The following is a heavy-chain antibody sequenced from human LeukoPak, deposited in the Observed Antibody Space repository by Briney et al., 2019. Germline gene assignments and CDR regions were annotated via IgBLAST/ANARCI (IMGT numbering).Heavy chain of an antibody. V-gene: IGHV1-46*01. Sequence: ASVKVSCKSSGHTFTKYLIHWVRQAPGPGLESMGTINPHGDITNVAQRFQGRITLTEDTSTSTVYMELSKLTSEDTAVYGCARPPYCVADICGYWHDPECPGPLVMVSS. CDR1: GHTFTKYL. CDR3: ARPPYCVADICGYWHDP. CDR2: INPHGDIT. J-gene: IGHJ5*02. D-gene: IGHD2-21*01.